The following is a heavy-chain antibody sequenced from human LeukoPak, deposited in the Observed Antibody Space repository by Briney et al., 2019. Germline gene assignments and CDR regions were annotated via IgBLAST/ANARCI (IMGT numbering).Heavy chain of an antibody. CDR2: ISTYNGNT. D-gene: IGHD3-10*01. CDR1: GYTFTSYG. CDR3: ARGKPVYFYGPGSYLASPFDS. V-gene: IGHV1-18*01. J-gene: IGHJ4*02. Sequence: GASVKVSCRASGYTFTSYGISWLRQAPGQGLEWMGWISTYNGNTNYAQMLQGRITMTTDTSTSTAYMELRSLRSDDTAVYYCARGKPVYFYGPGSYLASPFDSCGQGTLVTVSS.